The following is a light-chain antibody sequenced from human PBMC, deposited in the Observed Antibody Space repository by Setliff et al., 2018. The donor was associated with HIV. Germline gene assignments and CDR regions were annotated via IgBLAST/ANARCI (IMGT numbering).Light chain of an antibody. J-gene: IGLJ1*01. CDR2: QAT. CDR1: SSDIGRYNL. V-gene: IGLV2-23*01. CDR3: CSNTGSNTYV. Sequence: QSALTQPASVSGSPGQSITISCTGTSSDIGRYNLVSWYQQYPGKAPKLTIYQATKRPSGVSNRFSGSKSGNTASLTISGLQAEDEADYYCCSNTGSNTYVFGSGTKVTVL.